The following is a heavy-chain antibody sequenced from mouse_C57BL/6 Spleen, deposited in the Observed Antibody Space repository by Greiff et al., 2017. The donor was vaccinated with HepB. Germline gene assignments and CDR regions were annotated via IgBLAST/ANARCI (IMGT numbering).Heavy chain of an antibody. D-gene: IGHD1-1*01. Sequence: VQLQQSGAELVRPGASVKLSCKASGYTFTDYYINWVKQRPGQGLEWIARIYPGSGNTYYNEKFKGKATLTAEKSSSTAYMQLSSLTSEDSAVYFCARGIYGSSPFDDWGQGTTLTVSS. CDR2: IYPGSGNT. J-gene: IGHJ2*01. CDR3: ARGIYGSSPFDD. V-gene: IGHV1-76*01. CDR1: GYTFTDYY.